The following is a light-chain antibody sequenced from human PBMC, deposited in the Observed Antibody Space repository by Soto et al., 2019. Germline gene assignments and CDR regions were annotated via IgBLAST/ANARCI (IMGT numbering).Light chain of an antibody. CDR1: QSISTY. CDR2: GAS. J-gene: IGKJ1*01. Sequence: IRVAQCPSSLSGAVGDRLTITCRASQSISTYLNWYQHKPGKAPKVLINGASRLHTGVPSRFSGSGSGTDFTLTISSLQPADFATYSCQQKYSLPRAFGQGTKVDIK. V-gene: IGKV1-39*01. CDR3: QQKYSLPRA.